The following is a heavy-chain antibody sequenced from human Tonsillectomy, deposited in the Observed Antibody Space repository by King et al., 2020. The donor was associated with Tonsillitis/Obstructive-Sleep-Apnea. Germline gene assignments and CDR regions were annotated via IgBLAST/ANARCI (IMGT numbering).Heavy chain of an antibody. D-gene: IGHD2-2*02. J-gene: IGHJ3*02. CDR2: IYYSGST. Sequence: QLQESGPGLVKPSETLSLTCTVSGGSISSYYWSWIRQPPGKGLEWIGDIYYSGSTNYNPSLKSRVTISVDTSKNQFSLKLSSVTAAATAVYYCARAPPVPAAIPSLAFDIWGQGTMVTVSS. CDR1: GGSISSYY. CDR3: ARAPPVPAAIPSLAFDI. V-gene: IGHV4-59*01.